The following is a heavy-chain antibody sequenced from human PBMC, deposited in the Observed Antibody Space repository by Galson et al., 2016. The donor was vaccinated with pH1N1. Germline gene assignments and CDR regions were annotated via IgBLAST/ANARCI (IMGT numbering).Heavy chain of an antibody. Sequence: SLRLSCAASGFTFSSYWMSWVRQAPGKGLEWVANIHQDGSVQYYVDPVKGRFTIPRDNAKNPVYLQMNSLGAEDTAVDYCAREIAAAFSYWGQGTLVTVSS. D-gene: IGHD6-25*01. CDR1: GFTFSSYW. J-gene: IGHJ4*02. CDR2: IHQDGSVQ. V-gene: IGHV3-7*01. CDR3: AREIAAAFSY.